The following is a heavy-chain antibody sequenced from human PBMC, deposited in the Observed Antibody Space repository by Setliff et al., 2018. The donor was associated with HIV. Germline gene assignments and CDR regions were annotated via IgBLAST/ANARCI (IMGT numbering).Heavy chain of an antibody. CDR3: AMFSSSSG. D-gene: IGHD6-6*01. CDR1: GGSISSYY. Sequence: PSETLSLTCTVSGGSISSYYWSWIRQPPGKGLEWIGYIYYSGSTNYNPSVKGRFSISRDNAKNTLYLQMNGLRGDDTAVYYCAMFSSSSGWGQGTQVTVSS. J-gene: IGHJ4*02. CDR2: IYYSGST. V-gene: IGHV4-59*08.